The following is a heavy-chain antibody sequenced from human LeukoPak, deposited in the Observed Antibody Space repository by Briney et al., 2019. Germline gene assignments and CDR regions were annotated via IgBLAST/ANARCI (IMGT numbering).Heavy chain of an antibody. CDR1: DDSITMYY. CDR2: IYYSGST. J-gene: IGHJ3*02. CDR3: ARSGIVGAERGAFDI. Sequence: SETLSLTCSVSDDSITMYYWTWIRQPPGKGLEWIGYIYYSGSTNYNPSLKSRVTISVDTSKNQFSLKLSSVTAADTAVYYCARSGIVGAERGAFDIWGQGTMVTVSS. D-gene: IGHD1-26*01. V-gene: IGHV4-59*01.